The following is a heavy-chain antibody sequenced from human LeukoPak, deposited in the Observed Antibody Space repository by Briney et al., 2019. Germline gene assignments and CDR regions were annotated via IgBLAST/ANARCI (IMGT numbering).Heavy chain of an antibody. Sequence: SETLSLTCAVYGGSFSGYYWSWIRQPPGKGLERIGEINHSGSTNYNPSLKSRVTISVDTSKNQFSLKLSSVTAADTAVYYCARGRNQRYSSYYYYYYGMDVWGQGTTVTVSS. J-gene: IGHJ6*02. CDR3: ARGRNQRYSSYYYYYYGMDV. D-gene: IGHD6-13*01. CDR2: INHSGST. CDR1: GGSFSGYY. V-gene: IGHV4-34*01.